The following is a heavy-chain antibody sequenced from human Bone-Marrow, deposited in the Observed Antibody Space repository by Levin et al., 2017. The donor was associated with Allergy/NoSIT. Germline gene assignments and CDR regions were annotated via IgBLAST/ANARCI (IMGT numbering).Heavy chain of an antibody. CDR2: IWYSGSRQ. V-gene: IGHV3-33*01. J-gene: IGHJ6*02. D-gene: IGHD5-12*01. Sequence: PGGSLRLSCAASGFTFTSYGMHWVRQAPGKGLEWVAVIWYSGSRQYYGESVKGRFTISRDSSKNTLFLQMHNLTVEDTAVYFCARDIGYEATFYGLDVWGQGTTVTVSS. CDR1: GFTFTSYG. CDR3: ARDIGYEATFYGLDV.